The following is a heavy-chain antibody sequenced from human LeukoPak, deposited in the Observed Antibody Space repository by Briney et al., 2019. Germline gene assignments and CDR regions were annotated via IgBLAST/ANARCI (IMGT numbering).Heavy chain of an antibody. V-gene: IGHV3-30*18. CDR3: AKGLSVAGTDYYYGMDV. J-gene: IGHJ6*02. D-gene: IGHD6-19*01. Sequence: GGSLRLSCAASGFTFSSYGMHWDRQAPGKGLEWVAVISYDGSNKYYADSVKGRFTISRDNSKNTLYLQMNSLRAEDTAVYYCAKGLSVAGTDYYYGMDVWGQGTTVTVSS. CDR2: ISYDGSNK. CDR1: GFTFSSYG.